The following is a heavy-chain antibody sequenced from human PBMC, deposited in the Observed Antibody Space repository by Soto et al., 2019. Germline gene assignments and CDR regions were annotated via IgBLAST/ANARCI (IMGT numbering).Heavy chain of an antibody. Sequence: GGSLRLSCAASGFTFSSYAMHWVRQAPGKGLEWVAVISYDGSNKYYADSVKGRFTISRDNSKNTLYLQMNSLRAEDTAVYYCARSSSGSTGYWGQGTLVTVSS. V-gene: IGHV3-30-3*01. CDR3: ARSSSGSTGY. D-gene: IGHD6-19*01. CDR2: ISYDGSNK. CDR1: GFTFSSYA. J-gene: IGHJ4*02.